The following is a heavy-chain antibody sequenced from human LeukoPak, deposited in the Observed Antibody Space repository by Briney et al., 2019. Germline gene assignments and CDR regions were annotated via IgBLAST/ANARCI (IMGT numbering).Heavy chain of an antibody. CDR1: GGSFSGYY. CDR3: ARLTYYYDSSGSVLYYFDY. V-gene: IGHV4-34*01. D-gene: IGHD3-22*01. CDR2: INHSGST. Sequence: SETLSLTCAVYGGSFSGYYWSWIRQPPGKGLEWIGEINHSGSTYYNPSLKSRVTISVDTSKNQFSLKLSSVTAADTAVYYCARLTYYYDSSGSVLYYFDYWGQGTLVTVSS. J-gene: IGHJ4*02.